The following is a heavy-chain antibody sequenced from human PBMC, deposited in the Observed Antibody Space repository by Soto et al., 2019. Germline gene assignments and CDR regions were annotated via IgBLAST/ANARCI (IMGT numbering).Heavy chain of an antibody. Sequence: EVQLVESGGGLVEPGGSLRLSCAASGFTFRSNDMHWVRQAPGKGLEWVSGIGTAGDTYYPDSVRGRFTISRENAKNALYLQMKSLRAGDAAVYYCARGWLRRGDFDYWGQGTLVTVSP. V-gene: IGHV3-13*04. J-gene: IGHJ4*02. D-gene: IGHD5-12*01. CDR2: IGTAGDT. CDR3: ARGWLRRGDFDY. CDR1: GFTFRSND.